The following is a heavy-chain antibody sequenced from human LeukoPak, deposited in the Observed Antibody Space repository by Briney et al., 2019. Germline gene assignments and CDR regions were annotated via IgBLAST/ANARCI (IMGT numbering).Heavy chain of an antibody. J-gene: IGHJ4*02. V-gene: IGHV1-69*01. D-gene: IGHD3-22*01. CDR3: ESHYYDSSGYYYGFYY. CDR1: GGTFSSYA. Sequence: SVKVSCKASGGTFSSYAISWVRQAPGQGLEWMGGIIPIFGTANYAQKFQGRVTITADESTSTAYMELSSLRSEDTAVYYCESHYYDSSGYYYGFYYWGQGTLVTVSS. CDR2: IIPIFGTA.